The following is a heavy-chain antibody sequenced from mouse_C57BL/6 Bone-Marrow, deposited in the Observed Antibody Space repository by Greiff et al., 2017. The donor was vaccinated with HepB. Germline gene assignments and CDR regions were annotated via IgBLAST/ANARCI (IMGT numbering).Heavy chain of an antibody. Sequence: QLQQPGAELVKPGASVKLSCKASGYTFTSYWMHWVKQRPGQGLEWIGMIHPNSGSTNYNEKFKSKATLTVDKSSSTAYMQLSSLTSEDSAVYYCARSLLYWYFDVWGTGTTVTVSS. J-gene: IGHJ1*03. CDR2: IHPNSGST. D-gene: IGHD2-10*01. CDR1: GYTFTSYW. V-gene: IGHV1-64*01. CDR3: ARSLLYWYFDV.